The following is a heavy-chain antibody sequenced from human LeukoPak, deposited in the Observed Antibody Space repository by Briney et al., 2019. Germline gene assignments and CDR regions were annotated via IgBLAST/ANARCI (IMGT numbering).Heavy chain of an antibody. CDR1: GFPFSSYG. V-gene: IGHV3-30*18. D-gene: IGHD1-14*01. CDR2: ISYDGSNK. Sequence: GGSLELSCAASGFPFSSYGMHWGRRAPGKGLEGVAVISYDGSNKYYADSVKGRFTISRDNSKNTLYLQMNSLRAEDTAVYYCAKDHRVKTRLRDYFDYWGQGTLVTVSS. J-gene: IGHJ4*02. CDR3: AKDHRVKTRLRDYFDY.